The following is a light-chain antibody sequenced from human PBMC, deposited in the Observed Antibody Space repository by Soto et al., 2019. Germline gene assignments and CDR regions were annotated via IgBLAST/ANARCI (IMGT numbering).Light chain of an antibody. J-gene: IGKJ1*01. CDR1: QTISSW. Sequence: DIQMTQSPSTLSGSVGDRVTITCRASQTISSWVAWYQQKPGKPPKLLIYDASSLESGVPSRFSGSGSGTEVSLTITILQPDDSATYYCQQYHSYYPWMVGQGTKVE. V-gene: IGKV1-5*01. CDR3: QQYHSYYPWM. CDR2: DAS.